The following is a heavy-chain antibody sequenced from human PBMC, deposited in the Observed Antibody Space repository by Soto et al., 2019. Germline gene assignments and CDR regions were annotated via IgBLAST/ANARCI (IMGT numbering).Heavy chain of an antibody. CDR3: ARERRDGYLDY. CDR2: IYYSGST. V-gene: IGHV4-59*01. Sequence: SETLSLTCTVFGGSISSYYWSWIRQPPGKGLEWIGYIYYSGSTNYNPSLKSRVTISVDTSKNQFSLKLSSVTAADTAVYYCARERRDGYLDYWGQGTLVTVSS. J-gene: IGHJ4*02. CDR1: GGSISSYY.